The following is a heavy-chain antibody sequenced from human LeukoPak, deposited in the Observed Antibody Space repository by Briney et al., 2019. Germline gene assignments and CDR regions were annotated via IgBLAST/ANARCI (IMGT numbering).Heavy chain of an antibody. CDR2: IYPGDSDT. CDR1: GYSFTSYW. V-gene: IGHV5-51*01. CDR3: ARQGGLDYGGNSDAFDI. J-gene: IGHJ3*02. D-gene: IGHD4-23*01. Sequence: KPGESLKIFCKGSGYSFTSYWIGWVRQMPGKGLEWMGIIYPGDSDTRYSPSFQGQVTISADKSISTAYLQWSSLKASDTAMYYCARQGGLDYGGNSDAFDIWGQGTMVTVSS.